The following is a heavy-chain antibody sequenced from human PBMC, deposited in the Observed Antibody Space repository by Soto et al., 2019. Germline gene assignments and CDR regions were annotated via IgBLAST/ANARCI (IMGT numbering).Heavy chain of an antibody. CDR2: IYYSGST. J-gene: IGHJ6*02. CDR1: GGSINSGDYY. D-gene: IGHD6-6*01. V-gene: IGHV4-30-4*01. Sequence: PSETLTLTCTVSGGSINSGDYYWSWIRQPPGKGLEWIGYIYYSGSTYYNPSLKSRVTISVDTSKNQFSLKLSSVTAADTAVYYCARDEYSSSSDYYYGMDVWGQGTTVTVSS. CDR3: ARDEYSSSSDYYYGMDV.